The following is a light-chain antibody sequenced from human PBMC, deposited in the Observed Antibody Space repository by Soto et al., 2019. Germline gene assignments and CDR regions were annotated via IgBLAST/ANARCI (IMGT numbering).Light chain of an antibody. CDR2: KVS. V-gene: IGKV2-30*01. CDR3: MQGTHWPPWT. J-gene: IGKJ1*01. CDR1: QSLVYSDGNTY. Sequence: DVVMTQSPLSLPVTLGQPASISCRSSQSLVYSDGNTYLNWFQQRPGQSPRHLIYKVSNRDSGVPDRFSGSGSGTDFTLKISRVEAEDVGVYYCMQGTHWPPWTFSQGTKVEIK.